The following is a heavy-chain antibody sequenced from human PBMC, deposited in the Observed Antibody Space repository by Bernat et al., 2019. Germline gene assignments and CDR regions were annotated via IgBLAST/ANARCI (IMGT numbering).Heavy chain of an antibody. D-gene: IGHD5-12*01. J-gene: IGHJ4*02. V-gene: IGHV4-39*01. CDR1: GISITSSSSY. CDR3: ARHLRQSGNTPDY. Sequence: QLQLQESGPGLVKPSETLSLTCTVSGISITSSSSYWGWIRQPPGKRLEWIGAIYYSGTTYYNPSLKSRVTMSVDESSNQFSLKVNALTAADTAVYYCARHLRQSGNTPDYWGQGTLVTVSS. CDR2: IYYSGTT.